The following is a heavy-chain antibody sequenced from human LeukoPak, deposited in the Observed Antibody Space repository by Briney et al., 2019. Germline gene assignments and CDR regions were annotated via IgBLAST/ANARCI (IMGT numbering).Heavy chain of an antibody. CDR3: ARDCSASSSDYYPLGY. Sequence: GGSLRLSCAASGFTVSSKYMSWVRQAPGKGLEWVSVIYSGGGTFYADSVKDRFTISRDNSKNTVYLQMNSLRAEDTAVYYCARDCSASSSDYYPLGYWGQGTLVTVSS. D-gene: IGHD3-22*01. CDR1: GFTVSSKY. V-gene: IGHV3-66*01. CDR2: IYSGGGT. J-gene: IGHJ4*02.